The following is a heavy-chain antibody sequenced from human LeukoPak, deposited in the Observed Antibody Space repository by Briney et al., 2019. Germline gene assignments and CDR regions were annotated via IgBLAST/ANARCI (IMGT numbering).Heavy chain of an antibody. CDR2: INHSGST. CDR3: ARVLPDYGDWY. V-gene: IGHV4-34*01. CDR1: GGSFSGFY. J-gene: IGHJ4*02. Sequence: SETLSLTCAVYGGSFSGFYWSWIRQPPGKGLEWIGEINHSGSTNYNPSLKSRVTISVDTSKNQFSLKLSSVTAADTAVYYCARVLPDYGDWYWGQGTLVTVSS. D-gene: IGHD4-17*01.